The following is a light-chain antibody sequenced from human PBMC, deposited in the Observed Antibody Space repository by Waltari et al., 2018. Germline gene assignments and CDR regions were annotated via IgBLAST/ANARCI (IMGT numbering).Light chain of an antibody. CDR1: SSNIGAGHD. CDR2: GNN. Sequence: QSVLTQPPSMSGAPGQRVTISCTGSSSNIGAGHDVHWYQVCPGTAPKLLIYGNNNRPSGVPDRFSGSKSDTSASLAIGGLQAEDEADYYCQSFDIRLSGGVVFGGGTKVTVL. J-gene: IGLJ3*02. CDR3: QSFDIRLSGGVV. V-gene: IGLV1-40*01.